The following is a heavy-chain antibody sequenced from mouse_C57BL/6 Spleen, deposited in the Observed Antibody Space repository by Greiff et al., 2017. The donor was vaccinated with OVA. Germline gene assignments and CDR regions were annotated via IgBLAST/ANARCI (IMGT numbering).Heavy chain of an antibody. J-gene: IGHJ3*01. Sequence: VQLQQSGTVLVRPGASVKMSCKTSGYTFTSYWMHWVKQRPGQGLEWIGAIYPGNSDTSYNQKFKGKATLTAVTSASTAYMELSSLTNEDSAVYYCTIGDYDTLAYWGQGTLLTVSA. CDR3: TIGDYDTLAY. V-gene: IGHV1-5*01. CDR2: IYPGNSDT. D-gene: IGHD2-4*01. CDR1: GYTFTSYW.